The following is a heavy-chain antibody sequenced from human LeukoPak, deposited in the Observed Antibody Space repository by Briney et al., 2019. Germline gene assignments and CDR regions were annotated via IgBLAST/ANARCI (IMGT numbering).Heavy chain of an antibody. CDR3: ARGTSMVRGVRDDAFDL. V-gene: IGHV4-59*01. CDR1: GGSISSYY. Sequence: PSETLSLTCTVSGGSISSYYWSWIRQPPGKGLEWIGYIYYTGSTNYIPSLKSRVTIPVDTSKNQFSLKLRSVTAADTAVFYCARGTSMVRGVRDDAFDLWGQGTMVTVSS. J-gene: IGHJ3*01. CDR2: IYYTGST. D-gene: IGHD3-10*01.